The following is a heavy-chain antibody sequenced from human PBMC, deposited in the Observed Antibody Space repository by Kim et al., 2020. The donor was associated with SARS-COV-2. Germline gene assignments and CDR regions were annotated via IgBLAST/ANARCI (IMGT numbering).Heavy chain of an antibody. Sequence: GGSLRLSCAASGFTVSSNYMSWVRQAPGKGLEWVSVIYSGGSTYYADSVKGRFTISRDNSKNTLYLQMNSLRAEDTAVYYCARANPGSPVDYWGQGTLVTVSS. J-gene: IGHJ4*02. V-gene: IGHV3-53*01. CDR2: IYSGGST. D-gene: IGHD3-10*01. CDR1: GFTVSSNY. CDR3: ARANPGSPVDY.